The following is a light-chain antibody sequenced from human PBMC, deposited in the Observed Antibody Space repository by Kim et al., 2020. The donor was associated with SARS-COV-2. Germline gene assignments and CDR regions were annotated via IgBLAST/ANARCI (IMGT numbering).Light chain of an antibody. Sequence: QSVLTQPPSVSVAPGQKVSISCSGSTSNIGNYHVSWYQQLPGTAPKLLIYDNNMRHSGIPDRFAGSKSGTSATLGITGLQTGDEADYFCGTWDSRLGGVVFGGGTKVTVL. CDR1: TSNIGNYH. V-gene: IGLV1-51*01. J-gene: IGLJ2*01. CDR2: DNN. CDR3: GTWDSRLGGVV.